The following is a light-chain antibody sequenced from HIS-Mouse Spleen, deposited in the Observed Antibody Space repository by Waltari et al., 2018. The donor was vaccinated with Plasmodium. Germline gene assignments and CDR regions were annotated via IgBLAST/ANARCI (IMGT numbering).Light chain of an antibody. Sequence: DIQMTQSPSTLSASVGDRVTITCRASQSISSWLAWYQQKPGKAPKRLLYKASSLESGVPSRFSGSGSGTEFTLTISSLQPDDFATYYCQQYNSYWTFGQGTKVEIK. J-gene: IGKJ1*01. CDR1: QSISSW. CDR2: KAS. V-gene: IGKV1-5*03. CDR3: QQYNSYWT.